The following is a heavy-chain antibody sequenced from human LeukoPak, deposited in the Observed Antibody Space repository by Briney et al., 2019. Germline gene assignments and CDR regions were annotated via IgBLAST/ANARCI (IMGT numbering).Heavy chain of an antibody. V-gene: IGHV4-59*01. CDR2: IYYSGST. D-gene: IGHD6-13*01. J-gene: IGHJ3*02. CDR3: ARDRGSSSWWGAFDI. Sequence: PSETLSLTCTVSGGSISSYYWSWIRQPPGKGLEWIGYIYYSGSTNYNPSLKSRVTISVDTSKNQFSLMLSSVTAADTAVYYCARDRGSSSWWGAFDIWGQGTMVTVSS. CDR1: GGSISSYY.